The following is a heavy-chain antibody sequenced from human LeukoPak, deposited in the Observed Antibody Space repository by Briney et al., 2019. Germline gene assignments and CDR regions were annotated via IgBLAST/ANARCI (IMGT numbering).Heavy chain of an antibody. Sequence: KASETLSLTSTVSGGSICSYYWSWIRQSPGKGLEWMGYIYNSGSTNYNPTLKSRVTISETSKKQFSLKLSSVTAADTAVYYCAREGEMATALGAFDIWGQGTMATVSS. V-gene: IGHV4-59*01. CDR1: GGSICSYY. CDR3: AREGEMATALGAFDI. D-gene: IGHD5-24*01. J-gene: IGHJ3*02. CDR2: IYNSGST.